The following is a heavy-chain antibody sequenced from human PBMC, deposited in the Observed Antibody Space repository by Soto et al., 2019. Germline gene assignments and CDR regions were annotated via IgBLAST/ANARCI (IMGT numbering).Heavy chain of an antibody. CDR3: VKDNRAVAGTGYFNYGMDV. Sequence: SLRLSWADAGFTFRSHGVHWVRQAPGKGLEWVATILYDGSNKYYADSVKGRFTISRDNSKSILYVQMNSLGAEDTAVYYCVKDNRAVAGTGYFNYGMDVWGQGTTVTVSS. D-gene: IGHD6-19*01. CDR2: ILYDGSNK. V-gene: IGHV3-30*18. CDR1: GFTFRSHG. J-gene: IGHJ6*02.